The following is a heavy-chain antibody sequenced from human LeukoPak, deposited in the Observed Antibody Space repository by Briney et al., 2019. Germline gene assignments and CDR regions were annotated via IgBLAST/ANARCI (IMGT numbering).Heavy chain of an antibody. CDR1: SGSFSGYY. D-gene: IGHD2-15*01. J-gene: IGHJ4*02. CDR2: INHSGST. Sequence: PSETLSLTCAVYSGSFSGYYWSWIRQPPGKGLEWIGEINHSGSTNYNPSLKSRVTISVDTSKNQFSLKLSSVTAADTAVYYCARGGVGYCSGGSCYTHFDYWGQGTLVTVSS. V-gene: IGHV4-34*01. CDR3: ARGGVGYCSGGSCYTHFDY.